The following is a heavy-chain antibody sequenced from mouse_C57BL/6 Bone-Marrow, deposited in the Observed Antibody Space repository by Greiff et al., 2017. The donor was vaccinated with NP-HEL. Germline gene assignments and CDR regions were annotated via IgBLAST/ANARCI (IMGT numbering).Heavy chain of an antibody. CDR1: GFNIKDYY. J-gene: IGHJ3*01. D-gene: IGHD2-4*01. V-gene: IGHV14-2*01. Sequence: EVQLHQSGAELVKPGASVKLSCTASGFNIKDYYMHWVKQRTEQGLEWIGRIDPEDGETKYAPKFQGKATITADTSSNTAYLQLSSLTSEDTAVYYCARRDYDVGGFAYWGQGTLVTVSA. CDR3: ARRDYDVGGFAY. CDR2: IDPEDGET.